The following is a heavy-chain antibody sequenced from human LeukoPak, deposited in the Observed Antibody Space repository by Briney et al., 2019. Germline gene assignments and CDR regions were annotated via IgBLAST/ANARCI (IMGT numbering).Heavy chain of an antibody. J-gene: IGHJ4*02. CDR3: ARGYSTWSSDY. D-gene: IGHD6-13*01. CDR1: GGSISSGGYY. Sequence: SQTLSLTCTVSGGSISSGGYYWSWIRQPAGKGLEWIGRIYSSGSANYNPSLKSRVTISVDTSKNHFSLKLSSVTAADTAVYYCARGYSTWSSDYWGQGTLVTVSS. CDR2: IYSSGSA. V-gene: IGHV4-61*02.